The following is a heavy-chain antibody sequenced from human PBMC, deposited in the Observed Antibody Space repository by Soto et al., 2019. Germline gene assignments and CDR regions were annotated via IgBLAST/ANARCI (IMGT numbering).Heavy chain of an antibody. CDR2: LNWNSAKV. CDR1: GFTFDDYA. J-gene: IGHJ4*02. D-gene: IGHD2-2*01. Sequence: EVQLVESGGGLVQPGRSLRLSCATSGFTFDDYAMHWVRQAPGKGLEWVAGLNWNSAKVGYADSVKCRCTISRDNAKNSLHLHLNSLRAEDTALYYCVKASGAGIVFVPATMRRAYYKFDSCGQGTLVTVSS. V-gene: IGHV3-9*01. CDR3: VKASGAGIVFVPATMRRAYYKFDS.